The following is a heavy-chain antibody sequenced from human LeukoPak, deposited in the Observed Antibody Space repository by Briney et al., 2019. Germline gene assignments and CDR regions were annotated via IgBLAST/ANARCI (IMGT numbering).Heavy chain of an antibody. CDR1: GFTVSSSY. CDR3: VYGDFVRTVNYFDY. CDR2: IYSGGNT. J-gene: IGHJ4*02. Sequence: LGGSLRLSCAASGFTVSSSYMSWVRQAPGKGLEWVSVIYSGGNTYYADSVKGRFTISRDNSKNSLFLQMTSLRAEDTALYYCVYGDFVRTVNYFDYWGQGTLVTVSS. D-gene: IGHD4-17*01. V-gene: IGHV3-66*01.